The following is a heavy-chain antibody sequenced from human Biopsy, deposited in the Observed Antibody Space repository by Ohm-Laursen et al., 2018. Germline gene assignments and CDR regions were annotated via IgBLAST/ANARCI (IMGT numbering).Heavy chain of an antibody. J-gene: IGHJ4*02. Sequence: GASVKVSCKTSGYSFTSYGISWVRQAPGEGLEWMGRISGYNGNTNYAQKFQGRVTMTADTSTSTVYMEVRGLRSDDTAVYYCARVTLPLYLDNWGQGTRVSGSS. D-gene: IGHD5/OR15-5a*01. CDR2: ISGYNGNT. CDR3: ARVTLPLYLDN. CDR1: GYSFTSYG. V-gene: IGHV1-18*01.